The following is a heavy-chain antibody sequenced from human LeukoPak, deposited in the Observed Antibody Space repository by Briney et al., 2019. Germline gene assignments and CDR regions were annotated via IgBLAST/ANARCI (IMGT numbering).Heavy chain of an antibody. CDR1: GFTVSTNY. Sequence: GGSLRLSCAASGFTVSTNYMSWVRQAPGKGLQWVSVIYSGGSTYYADSVKGRFTISRDNSKNTLYLQMNSLRAEDTAVYYCAKPVPRYNWKDGWFDPWGQGTLVTVSS. CDR2: IYSGGST. J-gene: IGHJ5*02. V-gene: IGHV3-53*01. CDR3: AKPVPRYNWKDGWFDP. D-gene: IGHD1-1*01.